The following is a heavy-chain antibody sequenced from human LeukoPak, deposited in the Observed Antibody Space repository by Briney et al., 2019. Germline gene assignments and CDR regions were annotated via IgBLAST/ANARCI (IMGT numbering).Heavy chain of an antibody. J-gene: IGHJ3*01. CDR3: AREGAAAGTPRAFDL. Sequence: PSETLSLTRTVSGGSVTSGDYYWTWIRQQPGKGLEWIGYIYYSGDTYYNPSLKSRLTMSVDTSKSQFSLKLMSLTAADTAVYYCAREGAAAGTPRAFDLWGQGTMVTVSS. D-gene: IGHD6-13*01. V-gene: IGHV4-31*03. CDR2: IYYSGDT. CDR1: GGSVTSGDYY.